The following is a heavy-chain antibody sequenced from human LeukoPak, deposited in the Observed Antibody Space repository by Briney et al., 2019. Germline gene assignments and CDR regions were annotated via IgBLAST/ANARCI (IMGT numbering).Heavy chain of an antibody. CDR1: GGSISSSSYY. CDR3: ARYSIAAAVA. Sequence: SETLSLTCTVSGGSISSSSYYWGWIRQPPGKGLEWIGSIYYAGSTYYNPSLKSRVTISVDTSKNQFSLKLSSVTAADTAVYYCARYSIAAAVAWGQGTLVTVSS. J-gene: IGHJ4*02. V-gene: IGHV4-39*01. CDR2: IYYAGST. D-gene: IGHD6-13*01.